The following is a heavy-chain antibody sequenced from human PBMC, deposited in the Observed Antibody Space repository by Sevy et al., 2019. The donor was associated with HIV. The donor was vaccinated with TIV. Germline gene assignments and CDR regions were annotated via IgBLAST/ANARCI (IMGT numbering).Heavy chain of an antibody. V-gene: IGHV1-69*13. D-gene: IGHD6-6*01. CDR2: IIPIFGTA. J-gene: IGHJ4*02. CDR1: GGTFSSYA. CDR3: ARVGRRKNPSRPEYYFDY. Sequence: ASVKVSCKASGGTFSSYAISWVRQAPGQGLEWMGGIIPIFGTANYAQKFQGRVTITADESTSTAYMELSSLRSEDMAVYYCARVGRRKNPSRPEYYFDYWGQGTLVTVSS.